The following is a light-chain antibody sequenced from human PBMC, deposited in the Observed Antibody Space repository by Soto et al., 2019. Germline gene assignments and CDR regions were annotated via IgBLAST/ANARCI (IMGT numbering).Light chain of an antibody. CDR3: AAWDDSLNGGL. Sequence: QSVLTQPPSASGTPGQRVTISWSGSSSNIGSNTVNWYQHLPGTAPKLLIYTDNQRPSGVPDRFSGSKSGTSASLAISGLQSEDEADYYCAAWDDSLNGGLFGGGTKLTVL. J-gene: IGLJ2*01. CDR2: TDN. CDR1: SSNIGSNT. V-gene: IGLV1-44*01.